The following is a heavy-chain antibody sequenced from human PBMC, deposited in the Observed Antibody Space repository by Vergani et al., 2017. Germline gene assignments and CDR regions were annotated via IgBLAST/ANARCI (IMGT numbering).Heavy chain of an antibody. CDR1: GFTFSNYE. V-gene: IGHV3-48*03. D-gene: IGHD3-10*01. J-gene: IGHJ4*02. Sequence: EVQLVESGGGLVQPGGSLTLSCAASGFTFSNYEMNWVRQAPGKGLEWVSFISTSGSPIYYADSVKGRFTISRDNAKNSLYLQMNSLRAEDTAVYYCAPGSGSFDYWGQGTLVTVSS. CDR3: APGSGSFDY. CDR2: ISTSGSPI.